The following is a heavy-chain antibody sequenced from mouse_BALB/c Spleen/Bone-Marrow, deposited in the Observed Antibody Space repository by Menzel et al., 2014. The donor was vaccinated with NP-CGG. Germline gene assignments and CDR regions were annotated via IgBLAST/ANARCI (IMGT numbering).Heavy chain of an antibody. D-gene: IGHD2-3*01. V-gene: IGHV4-1*02. CDR1: GFDFSRYW. CDR3: SRLGYYGYFDY. CDR2: INPDSSTI. J-gene: IGHJ2*01. Sequence: EVQRVESGGGLVQPGGSLKLSCAASGFDFSRYWMSWVRQAPGKGLEWIGEINPDSSTINYTPSLKDKFIISRDNAKNTLYLQMSKVRSEDTALYYCSRLGYYGYFDYWGQGTTLTVSS.